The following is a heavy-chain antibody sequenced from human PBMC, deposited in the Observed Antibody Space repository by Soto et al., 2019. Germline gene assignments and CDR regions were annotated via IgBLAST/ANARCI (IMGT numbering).Heavy chain of an antibody. V-gene: IGHV4-34*01. J-gene: IGHJ6*02. Sequence: LSLTCAVYGGSFSGYYWSWLRQPPGQALEWIGEINHSGSTTYNPSLMSRVTISVDTSKNQFSLRLSSVTAADTAVYYCAREEVPQWFSKGYYGLDVWGQGTTVTVSS. CDR1: GGSFSGYY. D-gene: IGHD2-8*01. CDR2: INHSGST. CDR3: AREEVPQWFSKGYYGLDV.